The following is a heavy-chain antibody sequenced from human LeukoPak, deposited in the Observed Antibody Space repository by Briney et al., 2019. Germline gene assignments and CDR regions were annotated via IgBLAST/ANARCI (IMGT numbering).Heavy chain of an antibody. V-gene: IGHV3-23*01. D-gene: IGHD1-14*01. CDR3: AKEYPVRNQFDY. J-gene: IGHJ4*02. Sequence: GGSLRLPCAASGFTFSSYSMNWVRQAPGKGLEWVSAISAGGGNTYYADSVKGRFTISRDNSKNTLFLEMNSLRAEDTAVYYCAKEYPVRNQFDYWGQGTLVAVSS. CDR2: ISAGGGNT. CDR1: GFTFSSYS.